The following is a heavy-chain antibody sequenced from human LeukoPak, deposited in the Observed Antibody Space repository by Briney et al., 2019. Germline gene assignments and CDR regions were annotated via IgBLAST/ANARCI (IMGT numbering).Heavy chain of an antibody. CDR1: GFTFSSYW. J-gene: IGHJ4*02. Sequence: GGSLRLSCAASGFTFSSYWMSWVRQAPGKGLEWVDNIKQDGSEKYYVDSVKGRFTISRDNAKNSLYLQMNSLRAEDTAVYYCARDSSPQQQLVTASSLDYWGQGTLVTVSS. CDR3: ARDSSPQQQLVTASSLDY. D-gene: IGHD6-13*01. CDR2: IKQDGSEK. V-gene: IGHV3-7*01.